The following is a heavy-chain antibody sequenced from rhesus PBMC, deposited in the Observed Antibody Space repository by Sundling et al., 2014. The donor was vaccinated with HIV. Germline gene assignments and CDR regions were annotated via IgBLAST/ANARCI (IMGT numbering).Heavy chain of an antibody. CDR2: INGNSENT. J-gene: IGHJ4*01. Sequence: QVQLQESGPGLVKPSETLSLTCNVSGASISTYWWSWIRQSPGKGLEWIGEINGNSENTNYKPSLKSRVIISKDTSKNQFSLRLSSVTAADTAVYFCARESVAGLLGRGFDHWGQGLQVIVSS. V-gene: IGHV4-80*01. CDR1: GASISTYW. CDR3: ARESVAGLLGRGFDH. D-gene: IGHD6-37*01.